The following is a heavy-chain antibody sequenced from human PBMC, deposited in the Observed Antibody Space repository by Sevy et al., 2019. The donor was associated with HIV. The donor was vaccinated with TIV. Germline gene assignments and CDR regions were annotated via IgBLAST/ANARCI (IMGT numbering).Heavy chain of an antibody. V-gene: IGHV3-30*02. CDR2: IKDDGSKR. CDR3: TSVLFDY. Sequence: GGSLRLSCAASGFTLSYYGMHWVRQAPGKGLEWVTFIKDDGSKRFYADSVKGRFTVSRDNSKDTMSLQMNSLRAEDTAVYYCTSVLFDYWGQGALVTVSS. D-gene: IGHD3-10*01. J-gene: IGHJ4*02. CDR1: GFTLSYYG.